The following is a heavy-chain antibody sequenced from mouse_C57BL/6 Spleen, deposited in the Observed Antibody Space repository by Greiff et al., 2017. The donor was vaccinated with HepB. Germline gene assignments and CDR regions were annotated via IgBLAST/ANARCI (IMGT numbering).Heavy chain of an antibody. CDR1: GYTFTSYW. J-gene: IGHJ4*01. CDR3: ARRGSTVVDAMDY. V-gene: IGHV1-52*01. CDR2: IDPSDSET. D-gene: IGHD1-1*01. Sequence: QVQLQQPGAELVRPGSSVKLSCKASGYTFTSYWMHWVKQRPIQGLEWIGNIDPSDSETHYNQKFKDKATLTVDKSSSTACMQLSSLTSEDSAVYYCARRGSTVVDAMDYWGQGTSVTVSS.